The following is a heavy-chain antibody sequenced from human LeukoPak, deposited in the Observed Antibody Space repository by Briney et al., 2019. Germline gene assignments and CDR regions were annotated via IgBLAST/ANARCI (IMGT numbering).Heavy chain of an antibody. CDR1: GGSISSSSSY. V-gene: IGHV4-39*07. CDR2: IYYSGST. Sequence: PSETLSLTCTVSGGSISSSSSYWGWIRQPPGKGPEWIGNIYYSGSTYYNPSLKSRVTMSVDTSKNQFSLKLTSVTAADTAVYYCARTTEGGYTYGYFYYYYMDVWGKGTTVTISS. J-gene: IGHJ6*03. D-gene: IGHD5-18*01. CDR3: ARTTEGGYTYGYFYYYYMDV.